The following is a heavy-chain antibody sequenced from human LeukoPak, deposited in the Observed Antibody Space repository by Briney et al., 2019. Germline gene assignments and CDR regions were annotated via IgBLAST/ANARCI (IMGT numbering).Heavy chain of an antibody. CDR1: GFTFSNYG. CDR3: AKKAFDSGSYHWFDP. D-gene: IGHD3-10*01. J-gene: IGHJ5*02. V-gene: IGHV3-30*18. CDR2: ISYGGSNK. Sequence: PGRSLRLSCAASGFTFSNYGMHWVRQAPGKGLEWVAFISYGGSNKYYADSEKGRFTISRDNSKNTVSLQMNSLRAEDTAVYYCAKKAFDSGSYHWFDPWGQGTLVTVSS.